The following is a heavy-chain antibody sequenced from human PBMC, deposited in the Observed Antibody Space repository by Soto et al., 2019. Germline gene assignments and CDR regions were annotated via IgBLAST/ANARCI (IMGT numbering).Heavy chain of an antibody. D-gene: IGHD2-8*02. J-gene: IGHJ3*02. CDR2: ILVDGRT. V-gene: IGHV3-23*01. CDR1: GFICSSHD. CDR3: AKATATGGGAFDI. Sequence: EGSLRLSCAASGFICSSHDMSWARQAPGKGLEWVSTILVDGRTFYVDSVKGRFTISRDSSQNTVYLQMNSLTAGDTALYYCAKATATGGGAFDICGQGTMVTVSS.